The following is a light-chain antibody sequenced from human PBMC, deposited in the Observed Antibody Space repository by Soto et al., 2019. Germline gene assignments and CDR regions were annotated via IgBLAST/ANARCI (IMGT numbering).Light chain of an antibody. V-gene: IGKV1-5*01. Sequence: DIQVTQSPCTLSASVGDRVTITCRAIQSISSWLAWYLQKPGKAPKLLIYDASSLESGVPSRFSGSGSRIELTLPISTMQRDEFASYYWQEYISYSRPFAQGNKVDIK. CDR1: QSISSW. CDR3: QEYISYSRP. CDR2: DAS. J-gene: IGKJ1*01.